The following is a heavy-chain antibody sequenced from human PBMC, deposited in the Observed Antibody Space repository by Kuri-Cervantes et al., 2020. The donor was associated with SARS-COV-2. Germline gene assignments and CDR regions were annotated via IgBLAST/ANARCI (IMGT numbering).Heavy chain of an antibody. CDR1: GFTSSSYS. Sequence: GGSLRLSCAASGFTSSSYSMNWVRQAPGKGLEWVSYISSSSSTIYYADSVKGRFTISRDNAKNSLYLQMNSLRDEDTAVYYCAKDLWEWERFFFYGMDVWGQGTTVTVSS. V-gene: IGHV3-48*02. CDR3: AKDLWEWERFFFYGMDV. CDR2: ISSSSSTI. D-gene: IGHD1-26*01. J-gene: IGHJ6*02.